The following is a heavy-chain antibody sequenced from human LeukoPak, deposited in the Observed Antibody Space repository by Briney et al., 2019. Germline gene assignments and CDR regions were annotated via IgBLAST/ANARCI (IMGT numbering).Heavy chain of an antibody. V-gene: IGHV1-46*01. CDR3: ARALPDIVVVPTTP. CDR2: LNPSGGST. CDR1: GYTLTSYY. Sequence: GASVKVSCKASGYTLTSYYIHWVRQAPGQGLEWMGILNPSGGSTNYAQKFQGRVTMTRDMSTNTVYMELRSLRFDDTAVYYCARALPDIVVVPTTPWGQGTLVTVSS. D-gene: IGHD2-2*01. J-gene: IGHJ5*02.